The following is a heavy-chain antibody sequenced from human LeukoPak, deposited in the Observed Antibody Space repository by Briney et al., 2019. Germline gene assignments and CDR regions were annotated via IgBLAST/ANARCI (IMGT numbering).Heavy chain of an antibody. CDR1: GGSISSYY. J-gene: IGHJ6*03. D-gene: IGHD3-10*01. V-gene: IGHV4-30-4*08. CDR3: ARAISGDYYYYYYMDV. Sequence: SETLSLTCTVSGGSISSYYWSWIRQPPGKGLEWSGYIYYSGSTYYNPSLKSRVTISVDTSKNQFSLKLSSVTAADTAVYYCARAISGDYYYYYYMDVWGKGTTVTVSS. CDR2: IYYSGST.